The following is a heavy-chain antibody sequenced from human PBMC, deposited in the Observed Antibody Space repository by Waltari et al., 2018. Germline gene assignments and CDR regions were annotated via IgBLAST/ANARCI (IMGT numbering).Heavy chain of an antibody. CDR1: GGSISSGSYY. CDR2: IYTSGST. CDR3: ARAGGYYGSGTGVDP. J-gene: IGHJ5*02. D-gene: IGHD3-10*01. Sequence: QVQLQESGPGLVKPSQTLSLTCTVSGGSISSGSYYWSWIRQPAGKGLEWIGYIYTSGSTNHNPSLKSLVTISVDTSKNQFSLKLSSVTAADTAVYYCARAGGYYGSGTGVDPWGQGTLVTVSS. V-gene: IGHV4-61*09.